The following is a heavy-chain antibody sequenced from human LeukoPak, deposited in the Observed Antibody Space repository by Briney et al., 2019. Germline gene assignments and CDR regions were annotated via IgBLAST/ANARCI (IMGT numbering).Heavy chain of an antibody. CDR2: IYYSGST. CDR1: GGSISSSSYY. V-gene: IGHV4-39*01. Sequence: SETLSLTCTVSGGSISSSSYYWGWIRQPPGKGLGWIGSIYYSGSTYNNPSLKSRVTISVDTSKNQFSLKLSSVTAADTAVYYCASKQWLVRDWFDPWGQGTLVTVSS. CDR3: ASKQWLVRDWFDP. J-gene: IGHJ5*02. D-gene: IGHD6-19*01.